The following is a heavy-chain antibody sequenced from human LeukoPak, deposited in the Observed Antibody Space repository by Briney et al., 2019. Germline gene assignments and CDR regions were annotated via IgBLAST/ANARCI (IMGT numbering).Heavy chain of an antibody. CDR1: GVSISGSNW. Sequence: SGTLSLTCAVSGVSISGSNWWSWVRQPPEKGLEWIGEIYHSGSANYNPSLKSRVTISVDKSKNQFSLMLSSVTAADTAIYYCATLYSSGWRVFDYWGQETVVTVSS. CDR2: IYHSGSA. CDR3: ATLYSSGWRVFDY. J-gene: IGHJ4*02. V-gene: IGHV4-4*02. D-gene: IGHD6-19*01.